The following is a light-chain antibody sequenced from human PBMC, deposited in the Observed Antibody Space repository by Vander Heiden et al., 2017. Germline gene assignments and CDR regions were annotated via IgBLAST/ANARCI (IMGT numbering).Light chain of an antibody. CDR3: QQLNSYRLT. J-gene: IGKJ3*01. Sequence: DIQLTQSPSFLSASVGDRVTITCRASQGISSYLAWYQQKPGKAPKLLIYAASTLQSGVPSRFSGSGSGTEFTLTISSLQPEDFATYYCQQLNSYRLTLGPGTKVDIK. V-gene: IGKV1-9*01. CDR2: AAS. CDR1: QGISSY.